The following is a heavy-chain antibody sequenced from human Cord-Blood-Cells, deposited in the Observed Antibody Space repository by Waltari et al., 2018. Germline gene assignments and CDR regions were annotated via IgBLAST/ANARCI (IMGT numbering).Heavy chain of an antibody. CDR2: KKQDGSEK. J-gene: IGHJ4*02. CDR1: GFTFSSYW. D-gene: IGHD3-22*01. CDR3: ARSYYDSSGYFDY. V-gene: IGHV3-7*01. Sequence: EVQLLESGRGLVQPAVSLRLSCAPAGFTFSSYWLSWVRPAPGKGLEWVANKKQDGSEKYYVDSVKGRFTIARDNAKNSLYLQMNSLRAEDTAVYYCARSYYDSSGYFDYWGQGTLVTVSS.